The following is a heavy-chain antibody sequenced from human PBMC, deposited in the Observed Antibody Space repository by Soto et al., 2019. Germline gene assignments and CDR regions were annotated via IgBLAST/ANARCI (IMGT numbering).Heavy chain of an antibody. J-gene: IGHJ4*02. CDR2: ISSRGDST. CDR3: AKDRVVWGVMGDLDY. D-gene: IGHD3-10*01. V-gene: IGHV3-23*01. Sequence: EVQLLESGGGLVQPGGSLRLSCAASEFTFSRYAMTWFRQAPGKGLEWVSGISSRGDSTYYADSVKGRFTISRDNSKNTLYLQMNSLRAEDTAVYYCAKDRVVWGVMGDLDYWVQGTMVTVSS. CDR1: EFTFSRYA.